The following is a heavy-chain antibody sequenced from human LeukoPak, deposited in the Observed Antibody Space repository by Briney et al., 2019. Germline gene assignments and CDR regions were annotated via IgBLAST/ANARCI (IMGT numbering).Heavy chain of an antibody. Sequence: GGSLRLSCAASGFTFSSYSMNWVRQAPGKGLEWDSYISSSSSTIYYADSVKGRFTISRDNAKNSLHLQMNSLKTEDTAVYYCTRDRGSGSYYGGHYFDYWGQGTLVTVSS. V-gene: IGHV3-48*04. D-gene: IGHD1-26*01. J-gene: IGHJ4*02. CDR1: GFTFSSYS. CDR2: ISSSSSTI. CDR3: TRDRGSGSYYGGHYFDY.